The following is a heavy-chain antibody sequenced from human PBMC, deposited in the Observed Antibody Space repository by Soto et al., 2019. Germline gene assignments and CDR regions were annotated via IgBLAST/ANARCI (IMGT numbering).Heavy chain of an antibody. CDR2: INTYHGNT. D-gene: IGHD6-13*01. CDR1: GYTFTNYG. CDR3: ARSTGYSASWGYFYYGMKI. Sequence: QVQLVQSGAELKKPGASVKVSCKASGYTFTNYGISWVRQAPGQGLEWMGWINTYHGNTKYAQKLQGRVTMTKDTSTSTAYMELTSLRSDDTAVYYCARSTGYSASWGYFYYGMKIWGQGTTVLVSS. J-gene: IGHJ6*02. V-gene: IGHV1-18*01.